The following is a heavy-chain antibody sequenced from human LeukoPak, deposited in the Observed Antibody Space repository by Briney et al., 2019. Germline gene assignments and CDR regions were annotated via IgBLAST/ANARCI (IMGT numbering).Heavy chain of an antibody. CDR1: GFTFSSYS. Sequence: GGSLRLSCAASGFTFSSYSMNWVRQAPGKGPEWVSSISSSSSYIYYADSVKGRFTISRDNAKNSLYLQMNSLRAEDTAVYYCARGGEIRYCSSTSCYQSDYWGQGTLVTVSS. CDR2: ISSSSSYI. V-gene: IGHV3-21*01. J-gene: IGHJ4*02. CDR3: ARGGEIRYCSSTSCYQSDY. D-gene: IGHD2-2*01.